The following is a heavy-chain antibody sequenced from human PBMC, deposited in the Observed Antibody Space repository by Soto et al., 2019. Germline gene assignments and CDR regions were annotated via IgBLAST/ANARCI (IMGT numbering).Heavy chain of an antibody. J-gene: IGHJ3*02. V-gene: IGHV3-23*01. D-gene: IGHD5-12*01. CDR1: GLTFSSYA. Sequence: PGGSLRLSCVGSGLTFSSYAMGWVRQAPGKGLEWVSGIDGTGTSTYYAESVKGRFTISRDNSKNTLYLQMNSLRVEDTAVYYCAKRLFAIVVVGGYDIWGQRTMVTVSS. CDR3: AKRLFAIVVVGGYDI. CDR2: IDGTGTST.